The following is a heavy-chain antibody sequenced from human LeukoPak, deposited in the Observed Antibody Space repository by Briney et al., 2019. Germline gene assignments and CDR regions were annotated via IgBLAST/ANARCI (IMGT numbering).Heavy chain of an antibody. J-gene: IGHJ4*02. CDR2: LSYDGRDE. CDR1: GFIFSSYA. V-gene: IGHV3-30*04. CDR3: ARVPSSGWLYYFDY. D-gene: IGHD6-19*01. Sequence: GGSLRLSCAASGFIFSSYALHWVRQAPGKGLEWVAVLSYDGRDESNADSVKGRFTISRDNSKNTLYLQMNNLGAEDTAVYYCARVPSSGWLYYFDYWGQGTFVTVSS.